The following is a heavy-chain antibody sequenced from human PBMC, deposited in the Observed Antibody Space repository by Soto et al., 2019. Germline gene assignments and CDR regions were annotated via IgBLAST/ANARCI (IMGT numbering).Heavy chain of an antibody. J-gene: IGHJ5*02. D-gene: IGHD1-1*01. CDR3: VRCWGTGDGSNLGYNWLDP. CDR1: GFTFSSYP. V-gene: IGHV3-30-3*01. Sequence: SLRLSCAASGFTFSSYPMHWVRQAPGKGLEWVAVISYDETSKYYADSVKGRFTISRDNSKNTLYLQMNSLRAEDTAVYYCVRCWGTGDGSNLGYNWLDPWGQGTLVTVSS. CDR2: ISYDETSK.